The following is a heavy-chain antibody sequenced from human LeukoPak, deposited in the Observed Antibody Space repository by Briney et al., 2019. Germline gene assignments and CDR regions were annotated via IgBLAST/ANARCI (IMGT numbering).Heavy chain of an antibody. D-gene: IGHD2-21*02. V-gene: IGHV4-30-2*01. CDR1: GDSVSSGGYY. Sequence: SETLSLTCNVSGDSVSSGGYYWSWIRQPPGKGLEWTGYIYHSGNTYYNPSLKSRVIISVDRSKNQFSLKLTSVTAADTAVYYCARSNGVTYHMDVWAKGTTVTVPS. CDR3: ARSNGVTYHMDV. J-gene: IGHJ6*03. CDR2: IYHSGNT.